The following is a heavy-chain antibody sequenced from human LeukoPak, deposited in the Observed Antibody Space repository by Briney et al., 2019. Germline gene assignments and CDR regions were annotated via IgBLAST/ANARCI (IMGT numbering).Heavy chain of an antibody. CDR3: ARGGSYSATDY. V-gene: IGHV3-43*01. CDR1: GLSIGDYT. Sequence: GGSLILSCEASGLSIGDYTMHWVRQVPGKGLEWVSLISRNGVATKYADSVRGRFIVSRDNSKNSLYLQMNSLRAEDTAVYYCARGGSYSATDYWGQGTLVTVSS. D-gene: IGHD1-26*01. J-gene: IGHJ4*02. CDR2: ISRNGVAT.